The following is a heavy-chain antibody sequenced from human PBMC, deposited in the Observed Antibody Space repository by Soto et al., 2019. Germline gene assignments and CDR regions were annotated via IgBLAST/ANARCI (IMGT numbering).Heavy chain of an antibody. CDR2: LNPNSGNT. Sequence: QVQLVQSGAEVKKPGASVKVSCKASGYTFTSYDINWVRQATGQGLEWMGWLNPNSGNTGYAQKFQDRVTMTXXTXIXTAYMELSSLRSEHTAVYYCARGVGVVVFKGRLVDYWGQGTLVTVSS. CDR3: ARGVGVVVFKGRLVDY. V-gene: IGHV1-8*01. J-gene: IGHJ4*02. D-gene: IGHD3-22*01. CDR1: GYTFTSYD.